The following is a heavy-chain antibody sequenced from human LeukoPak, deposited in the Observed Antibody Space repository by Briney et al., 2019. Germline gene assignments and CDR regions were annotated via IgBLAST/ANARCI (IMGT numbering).Heavy chain of an antibody. CDR1: GYIFNNSD. D-gene: IGHD3-9*01. Sequence: ASVKVSCKASGYIFNNSDINWVRQATGQGLEWMGWMNANSGNTGYAQKLQGRVTMTTDTSTSTAYMELRSLRSDDTAVYYCARDPLRYFDWLPYYFDYWGQGTLVTVSS. CDR3: ARDPLRYFDWLPYYFDY. V-gene: IGHV1-8*02. CDR2: MNANSGNT. J-gene: IGHJ4*02.